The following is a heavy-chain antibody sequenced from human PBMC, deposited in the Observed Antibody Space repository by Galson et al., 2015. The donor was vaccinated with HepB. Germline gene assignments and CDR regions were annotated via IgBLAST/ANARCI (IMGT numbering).Heavy chain of an antibody. CDR1: GYTFTSYG. CDR2: ISAHNGNT. D-gene: IGHD2-21*01. Sequence: SCKASGYTFTSYGISWVRQAPGQGLEWMGWISAHNGNTNYAQKLQGRVTMTTDTSTSAAYMERRSLRSDDTAVYYCARVVDGRSYYFDYWGQGTLVTVSS. CDR3: ARVVDGRSYYFDY. J-gene: IGHJ4*02. V-gene: IGHV1-18*04.